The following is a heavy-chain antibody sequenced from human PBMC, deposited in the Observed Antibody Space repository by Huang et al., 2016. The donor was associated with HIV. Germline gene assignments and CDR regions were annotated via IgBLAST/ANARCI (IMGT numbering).Heavy chain of an antibody. CDR2: IYSGGSK. D-gene: IGHD3-16*01. V-gene: IGHV3-53*01. J-gene: IGHJ6*02. Sequence: EVQLVESGGGLVQSGGSLRLSCAASGFTVSSNYMTWVRQASGKGLEWVSVIYSGGSKNDADSVKGPFTLSRDNSKNTIYLQMNSLNAEDTAVYYCARETSRRGTRNYSMDVWGQGTTVTVSS. CDR1: GFTVSSNY. CDR3: ARETSRRGTRNYSMDV.